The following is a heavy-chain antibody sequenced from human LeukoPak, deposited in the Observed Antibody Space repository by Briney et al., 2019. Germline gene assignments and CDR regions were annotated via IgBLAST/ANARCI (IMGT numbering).Heavy chain of an antibody. V-gene: IGHV3-7*01. CDR2: IKQDGSEK. CDR1: GFTFSTYG. Sequence: PGGSLRLSCVASGFTFSTYGMSWVRQAPGKGLEWVANIKQDGSEKYYVDSVKGRFTISRDNAKNSLYLQMNSLRAEDTAVYYCARVIVGNWFGEFPYFDYWGQGTLVTVSS. J-gene: IGHJ4*02. D-gene: IGHD3-10*01. CDR3: ARVIVGNWFGEFPYFDY.